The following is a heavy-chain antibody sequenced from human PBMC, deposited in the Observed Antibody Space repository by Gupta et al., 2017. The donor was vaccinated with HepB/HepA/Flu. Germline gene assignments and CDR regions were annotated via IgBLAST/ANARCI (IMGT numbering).Heavy chain of an antibody. CDR1: GFTFSGHW. CDR2: IKRDGSER. J-gene: IGHJ6*03. D-gene: IGHD1-1*01. V-gene: IGHV3-7*01. Sequence: EVQLMEYGGGMVQPGGSLRLSCEAYGFTFSGHWMSWVRQAPGKGREWVANIKRDGSERKYVDSVMGRFTISRDNRNNSLYLEMTNLRTEYTALYYCARDAGSNWKSDYYYMDVWGKGTPVTVSS. CDR3: ARDAGSNWKSDYYYMDV.